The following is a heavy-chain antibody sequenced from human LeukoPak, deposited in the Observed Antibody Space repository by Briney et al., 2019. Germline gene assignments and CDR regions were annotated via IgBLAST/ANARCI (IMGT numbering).Heavy chain of an antibody. CDR3: ATEDSSDYYSFDY. CDR1: GFTFSSYA. J-gene: IGHJ4*02. Sequence: GGSLRLSCAGSGFTFSSYAMSWVRQAPGKGLEWVSAISESGGYTKYADPVKGRFTISRDNSKNTLYLQMNSLKAEDTAAYYCATEDSSDYYSFDYWGQGTLVTVSS. D-gene: IGHD3-22*01. V-gene: IGHV3-23*01. CDR2: ISESGGYT.